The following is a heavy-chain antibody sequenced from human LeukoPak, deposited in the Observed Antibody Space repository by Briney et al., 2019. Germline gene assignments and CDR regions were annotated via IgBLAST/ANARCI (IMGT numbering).Heavy chain of an antibody. CDR1: GFTFSKYW. Sequence: GGSLRLSCAASGFTFSKYWMHWVRQGPGKGLVWVSRCNSDGSITSYADSVKGRFTISRDNSKNTLYLQMNSLRAEDTALYYCARGQPPSYYDMDVWGQGTTVTVSS. J-gene: IGHJ6*02. CDR2: CNSDGSIT. V-gene: IGHV3-74*01. CDR3: ARGQPPSYYDMDV. D-gene: IGHD6-13*01.